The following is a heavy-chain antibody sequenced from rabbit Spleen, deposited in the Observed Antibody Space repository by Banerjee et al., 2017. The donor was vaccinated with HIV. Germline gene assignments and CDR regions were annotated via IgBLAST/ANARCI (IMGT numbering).Heavy chain of an antibody. CDR3: VRGGASTNGYPNL. D-gene: IGHD1-1*01. Sequence: HLKESGGGLVQPGGSLKLSCTASGFTLSSYYMNWVRQAPGKGLEWIGYIDPIFGITYYANWVNGRFSISRENAQNTVFLQMTSLTAADTATYFCVRGGASTNGYPNLWGPGTWSPS. J-gene: IGHJ4*01. CDR1: GFTLSSYY. CDR2: IDPIFGIT. V-gene: IGHV1S7*01.